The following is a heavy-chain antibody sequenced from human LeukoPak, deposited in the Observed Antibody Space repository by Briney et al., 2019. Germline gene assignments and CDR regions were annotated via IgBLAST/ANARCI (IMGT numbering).Heavy chain of an antibody. CDR2: IWYDGSNK. V-gene: IGHV3-33*01. Sequence: PGGSLRLSCAASGFTFSSYGMHWVRQAPGKGLEWVAVIWYDGSNKYYADSVKGRFTISRDSSKNTLYLQMNSLRAEDTAVYYCARDKIGMDVWGQGTTVTVSS. CDR3: ARDKIGMDV. J-gene: IGHJ6*02. CDR1: GFTFSSYG.